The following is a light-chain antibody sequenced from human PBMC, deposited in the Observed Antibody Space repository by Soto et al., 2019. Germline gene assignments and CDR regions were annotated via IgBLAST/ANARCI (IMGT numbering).Light chain of an antibody. CDR2: RAS. V-gene: IGKV1-5*03. CDR1: QRISSY. J-gene: IGKJ1*01. Sequence: DIQMTQSPSTLSASVGERVTIACRASQRISSYLAWYQQKPGKAPKLLIYRASNLASGVPSRFSGSGSGAEFTLTISSLQPDDFATYYCQQYTTFWTFGQGTRVEIK. CDR3: QQYTTFWT.